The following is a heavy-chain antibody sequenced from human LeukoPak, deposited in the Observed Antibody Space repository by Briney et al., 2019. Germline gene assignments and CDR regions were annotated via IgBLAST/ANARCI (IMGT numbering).Heavy chain of an antibody. Sequence: GGSLRLSCAASGFTFSTYSMNWVRQAPGKGLEWVSSISGSSTYIYYADSVKGRFTISRDNVKNSLYLHMNSLRAEDTAVYYCARRYCSGGSCYCDYWGQGTLVTVSS. D-gene: IGHD2-15*01. CDR2: ISGSSTYI. J-gene: IGHJ4*02. V-gene: IGHV3-21*01. CDR3: ARRYCSGGSCYCDY. CDR1: GFTFSTYS.